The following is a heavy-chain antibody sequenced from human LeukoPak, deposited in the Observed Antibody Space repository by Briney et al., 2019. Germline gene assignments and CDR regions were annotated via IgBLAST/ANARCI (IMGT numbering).Heavy chain of an antibody. D-gene: IGHD4-23*01. V-gene: IGHV4-31*03. CDR3: ARDLGYGGNSEWFDP. J-gene: IGHJ5*02. CDR1: GGSISSGGYY. CDR2: IYYSGST. Sequence: PSQTLSLTYTVSGGSISSGGYYWSWIRQHPGKGLEWIGYIYYSGSTYYNPSLKSRVTISVDTSKNQFSLKLSSVTAADTAVYYCARDLGYGGNSEWFDPWGQGTLVTVSS.